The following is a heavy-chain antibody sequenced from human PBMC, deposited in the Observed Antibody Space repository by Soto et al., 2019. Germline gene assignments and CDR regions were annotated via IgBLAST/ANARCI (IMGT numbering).Heavy chain of an antibody. CDR2: ISSSSSYI. Sequence: GGTVRLCCAASRVTLSSYGMYCARQALGKGLEWVSSISSSSSYIYYADSVKGRFTISRDNAKNSLYLQMNSLRAEDTAVYYCSREETGSNEYYSIYLWGE. V-gene: IGHV3-21*01. J-gene: IGHJ6*02. CDR3: SREETGSNEYYSIYL. D-gene: IGHD3-10*01. CDR1: RVTLSSYG.